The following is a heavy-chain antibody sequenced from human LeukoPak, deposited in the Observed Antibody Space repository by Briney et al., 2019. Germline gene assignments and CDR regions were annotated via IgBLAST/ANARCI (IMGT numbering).Heavy chain of an antibody. Sequence: GGSLRLSCAASGFTFSSYWMSWVRQAPGKGLEWVANIKQDGSEKYYVDSVKGRFTISRDNAKNSLYLQMNSLRAEDTAVYYCARTLIRGYSGYDDAFDYWGQGTLVTVSS. CDR1: GFTFSSYW. CDR3: ARTLIRGYSGYDDAFDY. V-gene: IGHV3-7*01. D-gene: IGHD5-12*01. CDR2: IKQDGSEK. J-gene: IGHJ4*02.